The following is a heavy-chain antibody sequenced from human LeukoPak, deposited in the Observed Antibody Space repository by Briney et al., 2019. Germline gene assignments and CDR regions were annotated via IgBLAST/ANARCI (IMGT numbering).Heavy chain of an antibody. CDR1: GGSISSYY. V-gene: IGHV4-59*01. CDR2: IYYSGST. CDR3: ARALGRGATTAAY. D-gene: IGHD1-26*01. Sequence: PSETLSLTCTVSGGSISSYYWSWIRQPPGKGLEWIGYIYYSGSTNYNPSLKSRVTISVDTSKNQFSLKLSSVTAADTAVYYCARALGRGATTAAYWGQGTLVTVSS. J-gene: IGHJ4*02.